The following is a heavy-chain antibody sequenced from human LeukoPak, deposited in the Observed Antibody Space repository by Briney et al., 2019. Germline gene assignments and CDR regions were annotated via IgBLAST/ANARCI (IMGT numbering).Heavy chain of an antibody. D-gene: IGHD4-23*01. CDR3: ARDSRRWHDACDI. CDR1: GGSISSSSYY. V-gene: IGHV4-39*07. CDR2: IYYSGTT. J-gene: IGHJ3*02. Sequence: PSETLSLTCTVSGGSISSSSYYWGWLRPPPGEGLGWVAYIYYSGTTYYSPSLKSRVTISVDTSKNQFSLKLNSVTAADTAVYYCARDSRRWHDACDIWGQGTMVTVSS.